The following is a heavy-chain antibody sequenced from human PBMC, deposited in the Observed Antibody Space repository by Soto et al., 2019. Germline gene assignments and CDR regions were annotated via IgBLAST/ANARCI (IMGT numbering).Heavy chain of an antibody. CDR2: IYGGGNGP. CDR1: GFTFSDFA. V-gene: IGHV3-23*01. D-gene: IGHD2-2*03. CDR3: AKMEGMDPWAYSFDY. J-gene: IGHJ4*02. Sequence: EVQVLESGGGLVQPGGSLRLSCAATGFTFSDFAMSWVRQAPGKGLEWVSRIYGGGNGPHYADSVKGRVTISRDNSKNTLYLQMNSLXAEDTAVYYCAKMEGMDPWAYSFDYWGQGTLVTVSS.